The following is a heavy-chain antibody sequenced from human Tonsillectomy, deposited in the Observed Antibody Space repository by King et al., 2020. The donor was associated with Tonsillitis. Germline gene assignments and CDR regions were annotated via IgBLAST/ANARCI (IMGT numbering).Heavy chain of an antibody. D-gene: IGHD3-3*01. V-gene: IGHV4-34*01. Sequence: VQLQQWGAGLLKPSETLSLTCAVYGGSFSGYYWSCIRQPPGKGLEWIGEINHSGSTNYNPSFKSQVTISVDTSKNQFSLELSSVTAADTAVYYCARKGVRGGFGVVITPFDYWGQGTLVTVSS. J-gene: IGHJ4*02. CDR3: ARKGVRGGFGVVITPFDY. CDR1: GGSFSGYY. CDR2: INHSGST.